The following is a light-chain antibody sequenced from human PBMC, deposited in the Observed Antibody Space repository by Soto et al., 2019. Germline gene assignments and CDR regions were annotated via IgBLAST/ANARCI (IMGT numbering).Light chain of an antibody. V-gene: IGLV2-23*02. J-gene: IGLJ2*01. Sequence: QSALTQPASVSGSPGKSITISCTGTSSDIGSYDLVSWYQQHPGNAPRLIIYEVNKRPSGVSNRFSGSKSGNTASLTVSGLQADGGAEYYCCSYATTTLFAGGTKLAVL. CDR1: SSDIGSYDL. CDR3: CSYATTTL. CDR2: EVN.